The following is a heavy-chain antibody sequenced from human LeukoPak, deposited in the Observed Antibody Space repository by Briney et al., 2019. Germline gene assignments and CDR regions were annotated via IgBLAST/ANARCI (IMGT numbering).Heavy chain of an antibody. Sequence: SVKVSCKASGGTFSSYAISWVRQAPGQGLEWMGRIIPILGIANYAQKFQGRVTITADKSTSSAYMELSSLRSEDTAVYYCARVGSSSWYYFDYWGQGTLVTVSS. V-gene: IGHV1-69*04. CDR3: ARVGSSSWYYFDY. D-gene: IGHD6-13*01. CDR1: GGTFSSYA. CDR2: IIPILGIA. J-gene: IGHJ4*02.